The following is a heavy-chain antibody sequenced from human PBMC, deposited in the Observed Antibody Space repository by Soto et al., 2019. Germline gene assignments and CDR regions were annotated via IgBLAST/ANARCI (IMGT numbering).Heavy chain of an antibody. CDR1: GFTFTSSA. J-gene: IGHJ3*02. CDR2: IVVGSGNT. Sequence: ASVKVSCKASGFTFTSSAVQWVRQARGQRLEWIGWIVVGSGNTNYAQKLQERVTITRDMSTSTAYMELSSLRSEDTAVYYCAASYGDYDAFDIWGQGTMVTVSS. D-gene: IGHD4-17*01. V-gene: IGHV1-58*01. CDR3: AASYGDYDAFDI.